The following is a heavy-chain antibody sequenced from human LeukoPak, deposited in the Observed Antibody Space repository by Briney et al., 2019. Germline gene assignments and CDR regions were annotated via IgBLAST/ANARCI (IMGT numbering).Heavy chain of an antibody. CDR1: AGTFTSYT. V-gene: IGHV1-69*06. CDR3: ASSKRWGPICAGRGDMDV. D-gene: IGHD3-16*01. Sequence: GASVKLTCNASAGTFTSYTFSWARHAHGQGLEWMGGFIPSFGAANSAQTFQGRVTITAVKSTSTAYMELNSLSSRATAVSYCASSKRWGPICAGRGDMDVWGKGTTVTVSS. J-gene: IGHJ6*03. CDR2: FIPSFGAA.